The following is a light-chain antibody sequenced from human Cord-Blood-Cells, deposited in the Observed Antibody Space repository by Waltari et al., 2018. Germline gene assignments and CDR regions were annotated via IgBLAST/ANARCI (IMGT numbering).Light chain of an antibody. V-gene: IGKV3-20*01. Sequence: EIVLTQSPGTLSLSPGERATLSCRASQSVSSSNLAWYQQKPCQAPRLLIYGASSRATGIPDRFSGSGSGTDFTLTISRLEPEYFAVYYCQQYGSSPWTFGQGTKVEIK. CDR1: QSVSSSN. CDR2: GAS. J-gene: IGKJ1*01. CDR3: QQYGSSPWT.